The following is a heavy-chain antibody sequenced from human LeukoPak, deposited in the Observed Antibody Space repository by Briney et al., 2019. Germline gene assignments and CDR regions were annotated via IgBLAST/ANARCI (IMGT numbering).Heavy chain of an antibody. D-gene: IGHD2-21*02. J-gene: IGHJ4*02. CDR1: GYSFTSYW. CDR3: ARQGAYCGGDCYRNY. Sequence: PGESLKISCKCSGYSFTSYWIGWVRQMPGKGLEWMGIIYPGDSDTRYSPSFQGQVTISADKSISTAYLQWSSLKASDTAMYYCARQGAYCGGDCYRNYWGQGTLVTVSS. CDR2: IYPGDSDT. V-gene: IGHV5-51*01.